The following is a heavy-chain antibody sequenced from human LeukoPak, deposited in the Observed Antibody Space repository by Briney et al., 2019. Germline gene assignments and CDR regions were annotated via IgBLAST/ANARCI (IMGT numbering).Heavy chain of an antibody. CDR1: GFTFSSYS. V-gene: IGHV3-48*01. D-gene: IGHD4-17*01. J-gene: IGHJ4*02. CDR2: ISSSSSTI. Sequence: GGSLRLSCAASGFTFSSYSMNWVRRSPGKGLEWVSYISSSSSTIYYADSVKGRFTISRDNAKNSLYLQMNSLRAEDTAVYYCARDEYGPPEDYWGQGTLVTVSS. CDR3: ARDEYGPPEDY.